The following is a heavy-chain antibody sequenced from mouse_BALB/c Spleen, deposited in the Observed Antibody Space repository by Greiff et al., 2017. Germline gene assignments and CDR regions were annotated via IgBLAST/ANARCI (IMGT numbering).Heavy chain of an antibody. CDR2: ILPGSGST. J-gene: IGHJ4*01. V-gene: IGHV1-9*01. Sequence: VQLQQSGAELMKPGASVKISCKATGYTFSSYWIEWVKQRPGHGLEWIGEILPGSGSTNYNEKFKGKATFTADTSSNTAYMQLSSLTSEDSAVYYCARDRYYYGSSYDYYAMDYWGQGTSVTVSS. D-gene: IGHD1-1*01. CDR3: ARDRYYYGSSYDYYAMDY. CDR1: GYTFSSYW.